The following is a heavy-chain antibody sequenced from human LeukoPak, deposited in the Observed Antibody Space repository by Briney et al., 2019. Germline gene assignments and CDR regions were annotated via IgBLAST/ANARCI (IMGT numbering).Heavy chain of an antibody. D-gene: IGHD6-19*01. CDR3: ARAPARIAVAEYYYGMDV. J-gene: IGHJ6*02. V-gene: IGHV3-21*01. CDR2: ITGSSTYI. CDR1: GFTFSSYS. Sequence: GGSLRLSCAASGFTFSSYSMNWVRQAPGKGLEWVSSITGSSTYIHYADSVKGRFTISRDNAKNSLYLQMNSLRAEDTAVYYCARAPARIAVAEYYYGMDVWGQGTTVTVSS.